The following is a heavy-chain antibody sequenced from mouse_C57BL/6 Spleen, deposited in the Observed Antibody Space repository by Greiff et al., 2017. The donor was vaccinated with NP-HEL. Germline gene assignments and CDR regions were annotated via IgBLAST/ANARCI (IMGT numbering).Heavy chain of an antibody. CDR2: IYPGDGDT. CDR1: GYAFSSSW. Sequence: QVQLKQSGPELVKPGASVKISCKASGYAFSSSWMNWVKQRPGKGLEWIGRIYPGDGDTNYNGKFKGKATLTADKSSSTAYMQLSSLTSEDSAVYFCARGYYGSRRYFDVWGTGTTVTVSS. V-gene: IGHV1-82*01. D-gene: IGHD1-1*01. J-gene: IGHJ1*03. CDR3: ARGYYGSRRYFDV.